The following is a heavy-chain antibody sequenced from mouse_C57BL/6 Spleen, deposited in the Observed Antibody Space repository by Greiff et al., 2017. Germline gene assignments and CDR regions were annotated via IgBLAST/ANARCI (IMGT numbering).Heavy chain of an antibody. CDR1: GYAFSSSW. V-gene: IGHV1-82*01. CDR3: ARSDYNGSPYWYFDD. D-gene: IGHD1-1*01. Sequence: QVQLQQSGPELVKPGASVKISCKASGYAFSSSWMHWVKQRPGKGLEWIGRIYPGNGDTNYNGKFKGKATLTADKSSSTAYLQLISLTSENSAVYFCARSDYNGSPYWYFDDWGTGTTVTVSS. J-gene: IGHJ1*03. CDR2: IYPGNGDT.